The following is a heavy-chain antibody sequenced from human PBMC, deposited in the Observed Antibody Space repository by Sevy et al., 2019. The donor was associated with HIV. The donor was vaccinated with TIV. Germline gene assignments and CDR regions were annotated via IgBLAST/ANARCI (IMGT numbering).Heavy chain of an antibody. CDR2: ISSSSSTI. J-gene: IGHJ3*02. CDR3: ARVLGRVVVAATPSGFNAFDI. Sequence: GGSLRLSCAASGFTFSSYSMNWVRQAPGKGLEWVSYISSSSSTIYYADSVKCRFTISRDNAKNSLYLQMNSLRDENTAVYYCARVLGRVVVAATPSGFNAFDIGGQGTMVTVSS. D-gene: IGHD2-15*01. V-gene: IGHV3-48*02. CDR1: GFTFSSYS.